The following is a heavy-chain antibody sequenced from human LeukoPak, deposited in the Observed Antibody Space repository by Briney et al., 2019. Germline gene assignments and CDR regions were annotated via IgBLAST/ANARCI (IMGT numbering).Heavy chain of an antibody. J-gene: IGHJ6*02. D-gene: IGHD1-26*01. CDR2: IIPIFGTA. CDR3: AAPSGSFLGYYYGMDV. CDR1: GYTFVSHG. V-gene: IGHV1-69*05. Sequence: GASVKVSCKAAGYTFVSHGISWVRQAPGQGLEWMGGIIPIFGTANYAQKFQGRVTITTDESTSTAYMELSSLRSEDTAVYYCAAPSGSFLGYYYGMDVWGQGTTVTVSS.